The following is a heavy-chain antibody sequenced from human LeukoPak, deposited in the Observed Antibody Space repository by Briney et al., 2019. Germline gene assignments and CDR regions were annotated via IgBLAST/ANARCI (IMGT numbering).Heavy chain of an antibody. D-gene: IGHD5-12*01. V-gene: IGHV4-59*12. CDR2: IYYTGST. CDR1: SGSINNYY. CDR3: AREAQSGGDGYNWALGYFDY. Sequence: PSETLSLTCTVSSGSINNYYWSWVRQPPGAGLEWLAYIYYTGSTNYNPSLKTRLTISVDTSKNQFSLRLNSVTAADTAVYYCAREAQSGGDGYNWALGYFDYWGQGTLVTVSS. J-gene: IGHJ4*02.